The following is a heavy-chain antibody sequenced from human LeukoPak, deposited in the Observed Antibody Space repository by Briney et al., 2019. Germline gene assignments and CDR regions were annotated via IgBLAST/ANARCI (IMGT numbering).Heavy chain of an antibody. CDR2: INAANGKT. Sequence: ASVKVSCKASGYTFTSYAMHWVRQAPGQRFEWMGWINAANGKTKYSQKFEGRVTITRDTSASTAYVELNSLRSEDTAVYYCARSLGATTFAYWGQGTLVTVSS. V-gene: IGHV1-3*01. J-gene: IGHJ4*02. CDR1: GYTFTSYA. D-gene: IGHD1-26*01. CDR3: ARSLGATTFAY.